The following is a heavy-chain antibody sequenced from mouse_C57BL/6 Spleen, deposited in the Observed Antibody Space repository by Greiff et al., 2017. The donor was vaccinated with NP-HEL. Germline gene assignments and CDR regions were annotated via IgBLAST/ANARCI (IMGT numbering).Heavy chain of an antibody. V-gene: IGHV1-52*01. Sequence: QVQLQQPGAELVRPGSSVKLSCKASGYTFTSYWMHWVKQRPIQGLEWIGNIDPSDSETHYNQKFKDKATLTVGKSSSTAYMQLSSLTSEDSAVYYCARDEDYRGFAYWGQGTLVTVSA. CDR3: ARDEDYRGFAY. CDR2: IDPSDSET. CDR1: GYTFTSYW. D-gene: IGHD1-1*02. J-gene: IGHJ3*01.